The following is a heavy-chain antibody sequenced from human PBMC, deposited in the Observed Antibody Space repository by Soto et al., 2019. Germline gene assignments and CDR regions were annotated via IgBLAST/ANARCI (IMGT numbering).Heavy chain of an antibody. J-gene: IGHJ4*02. CDR2: IKQDGSEK. V-gene: IGHV3-7*05. Sequence: GGSLRLSCAASGFTFSSYWMSWVRQAPGKGLEWVANIKQDGSEKYYVDSVKGRFTISRDNAKNSLYLQMNSLRAEDTAVYYCASLISDHPTQPHNFDYWGQGTLVTVSS. CDR3: ASLISDHPTQPHNFDY. CDR1: GFTFSSYW.